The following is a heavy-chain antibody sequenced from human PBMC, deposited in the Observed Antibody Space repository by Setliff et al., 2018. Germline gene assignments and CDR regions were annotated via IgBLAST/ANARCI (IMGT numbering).Heavy chain of an antibody. CDR3: ARTTGYRLEGDFDY. V-gene: IGHV3-11*01. D-gene: IGHD3-16*01. J-gene: IGHJ4*02. CDR2: IHDSGNPT. Sequence: PGGSLRLSCAASGFTFSNYYMTWIRQAPGKGLEWISYIHDSGNPTYYADSLKGRFTISRDNTENSLYLQMNSLRAEDTAIYYCARTTGYRLEGDFDYWGQGTLVTVSS. CDR1: GFTFSNYY.